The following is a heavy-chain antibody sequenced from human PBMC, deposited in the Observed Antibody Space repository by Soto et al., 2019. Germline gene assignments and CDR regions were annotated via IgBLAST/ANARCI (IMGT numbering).Heavy chain of an antibody. J-gene: IGHJ4*02. CDR3: AREWGSGYSGSYWVFDY. CDR1: GYTFTSYG. CDR2: ISAYNGNT. V-gene: IGHV1-18*01. Sequence: QVQLVQSGAEVKKPGASVKVSCKASGYTFTSYGISWVRQAPGQGLEWMGWISAYNGNTNYAQKLQGRVTMTTDTSASTAYMELRSLRSDDTAVYYCAREWGSGYSGSYWVFDYWGQGTLVTVSS. D-gene: IGHD1-26*01.